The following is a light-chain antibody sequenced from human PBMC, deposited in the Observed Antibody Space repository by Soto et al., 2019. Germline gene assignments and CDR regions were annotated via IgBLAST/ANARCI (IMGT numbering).Light chain of an antibody. CDR2: GAS. CDR3: QQYGGSPGT. J-gene: IGKJ1*01. V-gene: IGKV3-20*01. CDR1: QRGTSTVTTTY. Sequence: QAPRPPCLSPRETAQVSCQANQRGTSTVTTTYLAWYQHKPGQAPRLLIYGASTRATGIPDRFSGSGSGTDFTLTISRLEPEDFAFYYCQQYGGSPGTFGQGTKVDI.